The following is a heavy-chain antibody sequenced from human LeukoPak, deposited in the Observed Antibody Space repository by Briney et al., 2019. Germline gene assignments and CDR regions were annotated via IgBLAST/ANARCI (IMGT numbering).Heavy chain of an antibody. CDR1: GGSISSSNW. D-gene: IGHD4-17*01. CDR2: IYHSGST. CDR3: ARLELVYGDYHYYGMDV. J-gene: IGHJ6*02. Sequence: PSGTLSLTCAVSGGSISSSNWWSWVRQPPGKGLEWIGEIYHSGSTNYNPSLESRVTISVDKSKNQFSLKLSSVTAADTAVYYCARLELVYGDYHYYGMDVWGQGTTVTVSS. V-gene: IGHV4-4*02.